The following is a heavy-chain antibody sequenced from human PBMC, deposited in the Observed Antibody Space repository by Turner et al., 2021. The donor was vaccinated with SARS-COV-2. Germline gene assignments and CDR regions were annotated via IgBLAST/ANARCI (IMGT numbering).Heavy chain of an antibody. V-gene: IGHV4-39*01. D-gene: IGHD5-18*01. CDR2: IYCSGSS. Sequence: QPQLQVSGSGLVKPSATVSLTCTVSGGSISSSTYYWGWLRQPPGKGLEWIGNIYCSGSSYYNPDLKSRVTISVDTNQNQFSLKLSSVTAADAAVYYCAGLMDKAIDYYGMDVWGQGTTVTVSS. J-gene: IGHJ6*02. CDR3: AGLMDKAIDYYGMDV. CDR1: GGSISSSTYY.